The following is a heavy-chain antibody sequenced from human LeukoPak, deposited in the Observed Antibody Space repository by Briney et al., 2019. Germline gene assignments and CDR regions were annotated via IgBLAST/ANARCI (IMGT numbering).Heavy chain of an antibody. CDR2: TIPNFGTA. CDR3: ARVKDYYDSSGYSNWFDP. CDR1: GGTFSSYA. Sequence: ASVKVSCKAAGGTFSSYAISWGRQAPGQGLEWMGGTIPNFGTANYAQKFQGRVMITTDESTSTAYMELSRLRSEDTAVYYCARVKDYYDSSGYSNWFDPWGQGTLVTVSS. D-gene: IGHD3-22*01. V-gene: IGHV1-69*05. J-gene: IGHJ5*02.